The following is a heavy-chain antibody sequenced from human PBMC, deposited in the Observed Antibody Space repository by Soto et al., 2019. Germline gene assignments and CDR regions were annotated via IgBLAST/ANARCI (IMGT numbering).Heavy chain of an antibody. CDR1: GGSFSGYY. D-gene: IGHD2-15*01. J-gene: IGHJ4*02. CDR2: INHSGST. Sequence: SETLSLTCAVYGGSFSGYYWSWIRQPPGKGLEWIGEINHSGSTNYNPSLKSRVTISVDTSKNQFSLKLSSVTAADTAVYYCARGEIVVVVAATPPHFDYWGQGTLVYVSS. CDR3: ARGEIVVVVAATPPHFDY. V-gene: IGHV4-34*01.